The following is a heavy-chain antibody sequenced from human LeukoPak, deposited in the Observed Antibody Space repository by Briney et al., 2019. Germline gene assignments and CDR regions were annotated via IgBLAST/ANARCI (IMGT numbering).Heavy chain of an antibody. J-gene: IGHJ4*02. CDR1: GYTFTGYY. V-gene: IGHV1-2*02. D-gene: IGHD5-12*01. CDR2: INPNSGGT. Sequence: ASVKVSCKASGYTFTGYYMHWVRQAPGQGLEWMGWINPNSGGTNYTQKFQGRVTMTRDTSISTAYMELSRLRSDDTAVYYCARSRAGYSGYDTTPFDYWGQGTLVTVSS. CDR3: ARSRAGYSGYDTTPFDY.